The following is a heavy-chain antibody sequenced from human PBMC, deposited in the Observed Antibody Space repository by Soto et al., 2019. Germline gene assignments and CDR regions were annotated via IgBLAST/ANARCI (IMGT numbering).Heavy chain of an antibody. CDR2: IRYDGSNK. V-gene: IGHV3-33*01. D-gene: IGHD3-22*01. CDR3: ARGGYYYDSSGYSLPFDY. J-gene: IGHJ4*02. Sequence: GGSLRLSCAASGFTFSSYGMHWVRQAPGKGLEWVAVIRYDGSNKYYADSVKGRFTISRDNSKNTLYLQMNSLRAEDTAVYYCARGGYYYDSSGYSLPFDYWGQETLVTVS. CDR1: GFTFSSYG.